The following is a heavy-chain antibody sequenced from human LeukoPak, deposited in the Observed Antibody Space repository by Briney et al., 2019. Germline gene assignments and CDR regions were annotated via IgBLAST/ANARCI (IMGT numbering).Heavy chain of an antibody. CDR1: GFTFSSYA. CDR3: ARDLQGGSTVTTYPDY. CDR2: ISSNGGST. V-gene: IGHV3-64*01. D-gene: IGHD4-17*01. J-gene: IGHJ4*02. Sequence: GGSLRLSCAASGFTFSSYAMHWVRQAPGKGLEYVSAISSNGGSTYYANSVKGRYTISRDNSKNTLYLQMGSLRAEDMAVYYCARDLQGGSTVTTYPDYWGQGTLVTVSS.